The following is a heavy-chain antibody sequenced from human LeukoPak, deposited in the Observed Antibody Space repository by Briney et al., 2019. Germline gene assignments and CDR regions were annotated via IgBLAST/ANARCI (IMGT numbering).Heavy chain of an antibody. CDR2: ISTNSGSI. CDR3: AKTTGTTAAFDI. V-gene: IGHV3-9*01. J-gene: IGHJ3*02. Sequence: GGSLRLSCAASGFTFDDYARHWVRQAPGKGLEWVSSISTNSGSIDYADSMKGRFVISRDNAKNSLYLQMNSLTPEDTALYYCAKTTGTTAAFDISGPGTMVTASS. CDR1: GFTFDDYA. D-gene: IGHD1-1*01.